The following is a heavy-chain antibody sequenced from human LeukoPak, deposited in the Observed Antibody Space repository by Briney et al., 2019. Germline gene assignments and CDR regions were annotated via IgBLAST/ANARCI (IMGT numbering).Heavy chain of an antibody. Sequence: GGSLRLSCAASGFTFSSYAMRWVRQAPGKGLEWVGFIRSKAYGGTTEYAASVKGRFTISRDDSKSIAYLQMNSLKTEDTAVYYCTRDPEVGGYYDSSGYCWGQGTLVTVSS. CDR1: GFTFSSYA. CDR3: TRDPEVGGYYDSSGYC. V-gene: IGHV3-49*04. D-gene: IGHD3-22*01. J-gene: IGHJ4*02. CDR2: IRSKAYGGTT.